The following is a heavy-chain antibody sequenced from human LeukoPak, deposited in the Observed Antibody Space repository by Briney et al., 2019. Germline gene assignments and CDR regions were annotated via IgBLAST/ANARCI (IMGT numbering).Heavy chain of an antibody. J-gene: IGHJ4*02. CDR2: ITPIFGTP. V-gene: IGHV1-69*05. D-gene: IGHD4-17*01. Sequence: SVKVSCKASGGTFSSYAISWVRQAPGQGLEWMGGITPIFGTPNYAQKFQGRVTITTDESTSTAYMELSSLRSEDTAVYYCARIVVDDYGDNGLLWGKGTLVSVST. CDR1: GGTFSSYA. CDR3: ARIVVDDYGDNGLL.